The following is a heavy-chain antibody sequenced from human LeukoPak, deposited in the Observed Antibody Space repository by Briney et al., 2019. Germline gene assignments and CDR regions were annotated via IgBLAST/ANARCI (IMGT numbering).Heavy chain of an antibody. CDR2: INHSGST. Sequence: SETLSLTCAVYGGSFSGYYWTWIRQPPGKGLEWIGEINHSGSTNYNPSLQSRVTISADTPKNQFSLKLSSVTAVDTAVYYCARLKTAIDYWGQGTLVTVSS. J-gene: IGHJ4*02. CDR1: GGSFSGYY. D-gene: IGHD2-21*02. V-gene: IGHV4-34*01. CDR3: ARLKTAIDY.